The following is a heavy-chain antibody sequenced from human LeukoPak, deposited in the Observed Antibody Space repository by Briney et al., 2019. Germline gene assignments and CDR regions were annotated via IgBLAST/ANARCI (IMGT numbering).Heavy chain of an antibody. CDR1: GFTFSNYS. V-gene: IGHV3-30*04. J-gene: IGHJ4*02. Sequence: GGSLRLSCAASGFTFSNYSMHWVGQAPGKGLAWVAVISYDGSNKYYADSVKGRFTISRDNSKNPLYLQMNSLRAEDTAVYYCARASGDIVETATMGSYWGQGTLVTVSS. CDR3: ARASGDIVETATMGSY. D-gene: IGHD5-18*01. CDR2: ISYDGSNK.